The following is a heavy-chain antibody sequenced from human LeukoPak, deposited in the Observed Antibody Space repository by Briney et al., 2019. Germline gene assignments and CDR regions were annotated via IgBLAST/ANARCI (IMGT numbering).Heavy chain of an antibody. CDR2: ISGSGGST. CDR3: AKRGGGRWLQSSYYGMDV. D-gene: IGHD5-24*01. CDR1: GFTFSSYA. J-gene: IGHJ6*02. V-gene: IGHV3-23*01. Sequence: GGSLRLSCAASGFTFSSYAMSWVRQAPGKGLERVSAISGSGGSTYYADSVKGRFTISRDNSKNTLYLQMNSLRAEDTAVYYCAKRGGGRWLQSSYYGMDVWGQGTTVTVSS.